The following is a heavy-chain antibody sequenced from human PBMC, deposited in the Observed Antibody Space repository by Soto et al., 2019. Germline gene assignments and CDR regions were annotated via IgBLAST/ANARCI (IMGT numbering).Heavy chain of an antibody. CDR3: ARIPPDYDSSGYYYGFDY. D-gene: IGHD3-22*01. CDR1: GFSLSTSGMC. Sequence: SGPTLVNPTQTLTLTCTFSGFSLSTSGMCVSWIRQPPGKALEWLALIDWDDDKYYSTSLKTRLTISKDTSKNQVVLTMTNMDPVDTATYYCARIPPDYDSSGYYYGFDYWGQGTLVTVSS. J-gene: IGHJ4*02. CDR2: IDWDDDK. V-gene: IGHV2-70*01.